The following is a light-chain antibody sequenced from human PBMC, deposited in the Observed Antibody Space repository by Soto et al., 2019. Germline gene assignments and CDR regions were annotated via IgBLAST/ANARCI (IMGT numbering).Light chain of an antibody. CDR1: QSLLHGDGYNY. Sequence: DIVMTQSPLSLPVTPGEPASISCRSSQSLLHGDGYNYLDWYLQKPGQSPQLLIFLGSNRASGVPDRFSGSGSGTDFTLTISRVEAEDFGVYYCMQALHTPWTFGQWTQVEIK. V-gene: IGKV2-28*01. CDR2: LGS. J-gene: IGKJ1*01. CDR3: MQALHTPWT.